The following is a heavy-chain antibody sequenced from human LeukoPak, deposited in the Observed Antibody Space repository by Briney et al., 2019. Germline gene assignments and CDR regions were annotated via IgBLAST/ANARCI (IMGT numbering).Heavy chain of an antibody. V-gene: IGHV1-8*01. CDR2: INPNSGNT. CDR3: AARGASSSSLRPLDY. D-gene: IGHD6-6*01. CDR1: GYTFTSYD. Sequence: ASEKVSCKASGYTFTSYDINWVRQATGQGPEWMRWINPNSGNTGYAQKFQGRVTMTRNTSISTAYMELSTLRSEDTAVYYCAARGASSSSLRPLDYWGQGTLVTVSS. J-gene: IGHJ4*02.